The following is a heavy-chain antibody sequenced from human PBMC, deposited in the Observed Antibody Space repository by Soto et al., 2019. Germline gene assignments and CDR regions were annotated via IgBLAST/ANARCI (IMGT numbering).Heavy chain of an antibody. CDR2: IIPIFGTA. D-gene: IGHD1-26*01. Sequence: SVKVSCKASGGTFSSYAIIWVRQAPGQGLEWMGGIIPIFGTANYAQKFQGRVTITADESTSTAYMELSSLRSEDTAVYYCARATRRVGATRYYFDYWGQGTLVTVSS. CDR3: ARATRRVGATRYYFDY. CDR1: GGTFSSYA. J-gene: IGHJ4*02. V-gene: IGHV1-69*13.